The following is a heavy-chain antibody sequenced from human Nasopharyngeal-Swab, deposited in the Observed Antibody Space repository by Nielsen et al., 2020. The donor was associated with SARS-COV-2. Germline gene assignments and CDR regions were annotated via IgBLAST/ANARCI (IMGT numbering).Heavy chain of an antibody. D-gene: IGHD3-10*01. CDR3: ARDLGITMVRGVTRDNWFDP. Sequence: VRQAPGKGLEWVANIKQDGSEKHYVDSVKGRFTISRDNAKNSLYLQMNSLRAEDTAVYYCARDLGITMVRGVTRDNWFDPWGQGTLVTVSS. J-gene: IGHJ5*02. CDR2: IKQDGSEK. V-gene: IGHV3-7*04.